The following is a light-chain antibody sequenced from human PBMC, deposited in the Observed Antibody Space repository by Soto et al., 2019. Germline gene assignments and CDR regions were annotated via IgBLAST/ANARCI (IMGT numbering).Light chain of an antibody. CDR1: QSLLFSNGYNY. Sequence: DIVLTQSPLSLPVTPGEPASISCRASQSLLFSNGYNYLDWYLQKPGQSPQLLIYLGSSRASGVPDRFSGSGSGTDFTLTISSLEPEDFAVYYCQEGTYWPAFGGGTKVDIK. V-gene: IGKV2-28*01. CDR2: LGS. CDR3: QEGTYWPA. J-gene: IGKJ4*01.